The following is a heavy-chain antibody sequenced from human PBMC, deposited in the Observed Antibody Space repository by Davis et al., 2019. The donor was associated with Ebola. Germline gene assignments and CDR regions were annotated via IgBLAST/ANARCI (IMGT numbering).Heavy chain of an antibody. Sequence: GESLKISCAASGFTFSDYYMSWIRQAPGKGLEWVSYISSSGSTIYYADSVKGRFTISRDNAKNTLYLQMNSLRAEDTAVYYCTSSFSGSYRDYWGQGTLVTVSS. D-gene: IGHD1-26*01. CDR2: ISSSGSTI. CDR3: TSSFSGSYRDY. CDR1: GFTFSDYY. V-gene: IGHV3-11*04. J-gene: IGHJ4*02.